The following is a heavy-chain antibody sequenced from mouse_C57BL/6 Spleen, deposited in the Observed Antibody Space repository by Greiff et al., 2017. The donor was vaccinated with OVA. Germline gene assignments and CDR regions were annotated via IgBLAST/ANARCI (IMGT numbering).Heavy chain of an antibody. D-gene: IGHD1-1*01. CDR1: GYTFTGYW. Sequence: QVQLQQSGAELMKPGASVKLSCKATGYTFTGYWIAWVKQRPGHGLEWIGEILTGSGSTNYNEEFKGKATFTADTPSNTAYMQLSSLTTDDSSIYYCARKSILLRCFAYWGQGTLVTVSA. V-gene: IGHV1-9*01. J-gene: IGHJ3*01. CDR3: ARKSILLRCFAY. CDR2: ILTGSGST.